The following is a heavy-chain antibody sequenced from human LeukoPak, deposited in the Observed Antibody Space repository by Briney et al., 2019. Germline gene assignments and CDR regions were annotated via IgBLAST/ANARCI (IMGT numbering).Heavy chain of an antibody. CDR3: ARGPHRGAFDI. D-gene: IGHD3-10*01. CDR1: GGSFSGYY. V-gene: IGHV4-59*01. CDR2: IYYSGST. J-gene: IGHJ3*02. Sequence: SETLSLTCAVYGGSFSGYYWSWIRQPPGKGLEWIGYIYYSGSTNYNPSLKSRVTISVDTSKNQFSLKLSSVTAADTAVYYCARGPHRGAFDIWGQGTMVTVSS.